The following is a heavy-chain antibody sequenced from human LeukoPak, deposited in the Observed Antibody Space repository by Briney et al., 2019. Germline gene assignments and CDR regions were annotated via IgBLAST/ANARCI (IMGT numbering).Heavy chain of an antibody. CDR2: ISYDGSNK. D-gene: IGHD1-26*01. V-gene: IGHV3-30*04. Sequence: PRGSLRLSCAASGFTFSSYSIHWVRQAPGKGLEWVAVISYDGSNKYYADSVKGRFTISRDNSKNTLYLQMNSLRAEDTAVYYCAKDVSGSYSNFDYWGQGTLVTVSS. J-gene: IGHJ4*02. CDR1: GFTFSSYS. CDR3: AKDVSGSYSNFDY.